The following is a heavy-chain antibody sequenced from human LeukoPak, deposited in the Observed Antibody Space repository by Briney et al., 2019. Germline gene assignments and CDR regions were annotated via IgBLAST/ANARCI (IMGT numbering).Heavy chain of an antibody. CDR3: ARNSYSGYDYYYYYGMDV. CDR2: IIPIFGTA. J-gene: IGHJ6*02. Sequence: GASVKVSCKVSGYTLTELSMHWVRQAPGQGLEWMGGIIPIFGTANYAQKFQGRVTITADESTSTAYMELSSLRSEDTAVYYCARNSYSGYDYYYYYGMDVWGQGTTVTVSS. D-gene: IGHD5-12*01. V-gene: IGHV1-69*13. CDR1: GYTLTELS.